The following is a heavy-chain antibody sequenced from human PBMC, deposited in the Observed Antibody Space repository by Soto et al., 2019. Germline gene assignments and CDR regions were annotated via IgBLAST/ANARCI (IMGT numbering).Heavy chain of an antibody. J-gene: IGHJ5*01. D-gene: IGHD2-15*01. Sequence: GGSLRLSCAASGFTFSSYWMSWVRQAPGKGLEWVANIKQDGSEKYYVDSVKGRFTISRDNAKNSLYLQMNSLRAEDTAVYYCARAGTRRYCSGGSCYWYDSWGQGALVTVSS. V-gene: IGHV3-7*04. CDR1: GFTFSSYW. CDR3: ARAGTRRYCSGGSCYWYDS. CDR2: IKQDGSEK.